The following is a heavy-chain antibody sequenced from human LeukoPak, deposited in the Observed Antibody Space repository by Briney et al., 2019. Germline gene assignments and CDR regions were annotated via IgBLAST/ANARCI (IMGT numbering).Heavy chain of an antibody. CDR2: ISSSGSTI. CDR3: AREGNDLDWYFDL. CDR1: GGSISSSSYY. V-gene: IGHV3-11*04. J-gene: IGHJ2*01. Sequence: LSLTCTVSGGSISSSSYYWGWIRQAPGKGLEWVSYISSSGSTIYYADSVKGRFTISRDNAKNSLYLQMNSLRAEDTAVYYCAREGNDLDWYFDLWGRGTLVTVSS.